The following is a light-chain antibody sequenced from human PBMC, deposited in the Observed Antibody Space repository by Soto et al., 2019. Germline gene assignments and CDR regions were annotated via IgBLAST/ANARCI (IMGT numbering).Light chain of an antibody. CDR3: ATWDDSLHGVV. CDR1: TSNIESNT. CDR2: RNN. Sequence: QSVLTQPPSASGTPGQRVTISCSGRTSNIESNTVNWYQQLPGMAPKHLIYRNNQRPSGVPDRFSVSKSGTSAALAISGLKYEDEADYYCATWDDSLHGVVFGGGTQLTVL. V-gene: IGLV1-44*01. J-gene: IGLJ7*01.